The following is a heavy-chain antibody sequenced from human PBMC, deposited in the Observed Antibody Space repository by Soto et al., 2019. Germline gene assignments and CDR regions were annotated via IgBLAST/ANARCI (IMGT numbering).Heavy chain of an antibody. Sequence: PGGSLRLSCAASGFTFSSYAMHWVRQAPGKGLEWVAVISYDGSNKYYADSVKGRFTISRDNSKNTLYLQMNSLRAEDTAVYYSTFGTPFDYWGQGTLVTVSS. CDR1: GFTFSSYA. J-gene: IGHJ4*02. V-gene: IGHV3-30-3*01. CDR2: ISYDGSNK. CDR3: TFGTPFDY. D-gene: IGHD3-10*01.